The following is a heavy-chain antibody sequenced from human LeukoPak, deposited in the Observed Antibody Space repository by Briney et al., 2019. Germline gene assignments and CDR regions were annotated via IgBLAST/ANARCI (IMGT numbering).Heavy chain of an antibody. CDR3: ARALSDFWSGSYYYYYMDV. J-gene: IGHJ6*03. D-gene: IGHD3-3*01. V-gene: IGHV4-59*01. CDR2: IYYSGST. CDR1: GGSISSYY. Sequence: PSETLSLTCTVSGGSISSYYWSWIRQPPGKGLEWIGYIYYSGSTNYNPSLKSRVTISVDTSKNQFSLELSSVTAADTAVYYRARALSDFWSGSYYYYYMDVWGKGTTVTVSS.